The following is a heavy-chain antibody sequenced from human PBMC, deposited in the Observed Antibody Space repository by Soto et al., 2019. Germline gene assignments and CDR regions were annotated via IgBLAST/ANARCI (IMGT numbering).Heavy chain of an antibody. CDR1: GGSITSISHF. V-gene: IGHV4-39*01. CDR2: IYFTGNT. Sequence: TLSLTCTVSGGSITSISHFWGWVRQPPGKGLEWIGTIYFTGNTYYTPSLKSRLTMSIDTSKNEFSLRLNSVTAADTAVYYCAGQTFTIAAASYGRSNWFDPWGPGTLVTVSS. D-gene: IGHD6-25*01. CDR3: AGQTFTIAAASYGRSNWFDP. J-gene: IGHJ5*02.